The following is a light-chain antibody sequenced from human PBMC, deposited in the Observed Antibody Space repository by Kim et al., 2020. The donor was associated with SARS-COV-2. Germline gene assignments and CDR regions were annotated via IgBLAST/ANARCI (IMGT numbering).Light chain of an antibody. V-gene: IGKV3-20*01. Sequence: SPGERATLSCRASQSVSSNYLAWYQQKPGQAPRLLIYGASSRATGVPDRFSGSGSGTDFTLTISRLETEDFAVYYCQQYGSSPGTFGHGTKVDIK. CDR1: QSVSSNY. CDR3: QQYGSSPGT. CDR2: GAS. J-gene: IGKJ3*01.